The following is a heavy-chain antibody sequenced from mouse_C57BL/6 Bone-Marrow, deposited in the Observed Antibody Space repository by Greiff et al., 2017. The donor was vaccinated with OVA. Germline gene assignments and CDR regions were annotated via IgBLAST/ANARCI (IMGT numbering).Heavy chain of an antibody. CDR2: IHPNSGST. J-gene: IGHJ4*01. CDR3: ARSGWLLRAMDY. CDR1: GYTFTSYW. Sequence: QVQLQQPGAELVKPGASVKLSCKASGYTFTSYWMHWVKQRPGQGLEWIGMIHPNSGSTNYNEKFKSKATLTVDKSSSTAYMQLSSLTSADSAVYYCARSGWLLRAMDYWGQGTSVTVSS. D-gene: IGHD2-3*01. V-gene: IGHV1-64*01.